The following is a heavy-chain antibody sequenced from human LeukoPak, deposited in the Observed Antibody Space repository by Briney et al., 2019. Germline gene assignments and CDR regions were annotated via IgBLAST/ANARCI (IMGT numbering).Heavy chain of an antibody. J-gene: IGHJ4*02. D-gene: IGHD3-22*01. CDR3: AKLPSAHYYDSSGSDYFDY. V-gene: IGHV3-23*01. CDR1: GFTFSSYA. CDR2: ISGSGDST. Sequence: PGGSLRLSCAASGFTFSSYAMSWVRQAPGKGLEWVSAISGSGDSTYYADSVKGRFTISRDNSKNTLYLQMNSLRAEDTAVYYCAKLPSAHYYDSSGSDYFDYWGQGTLVTVSS.